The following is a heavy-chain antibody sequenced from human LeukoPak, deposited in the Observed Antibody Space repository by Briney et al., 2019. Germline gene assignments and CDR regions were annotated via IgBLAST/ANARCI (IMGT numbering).Heavy chain of an antibody. D-gene: IGHD6-13*01. CDR1: GGTFSSYA. CDR2: IIPIFGTA. V-gene: IGHV1-69*06. CDR3: ARGHGSSWIFHY. J-gene: IGHJ4*02. Sequence: VASVKVSCKASGGTFSSYAISWVRQAPGQGLEWMGGIIPIFGTANYAQKFQGRVTITADKSTSTAYMELSSLRSEDTAVYYCARGHGSSWIFHYWGQGTLVTVSS.